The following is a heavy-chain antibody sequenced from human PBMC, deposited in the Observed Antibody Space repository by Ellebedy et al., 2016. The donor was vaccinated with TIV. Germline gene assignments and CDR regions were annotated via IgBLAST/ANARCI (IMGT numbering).Heavy chain of an antibody. Sequence: SETLSLTXTVSGYSISSDYYWGWIRQPPGKGLEWIGSISHSGSPYYHPSLKSPVTISLDTSKNQFSLRLRSVTAADTAVYYCARTSLSGIPAAVPASNWFDPWGQGILVTVSS. CDR3: ARTSLSGIPAAVPASNWFDP. D-gene: IGHD6-13*01. J-gene: IGHJ5*02. CDR1: GYSISSDYY. CDR2: ISHSGSP. V-gene: IGHV4-38-2*02.